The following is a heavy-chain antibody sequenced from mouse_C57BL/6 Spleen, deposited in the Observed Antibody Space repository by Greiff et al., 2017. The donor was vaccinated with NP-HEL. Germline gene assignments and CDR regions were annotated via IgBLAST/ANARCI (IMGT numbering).Heavy chain of an antibody. CDR2: INPNNGGT. Sequence: VQLQQSGPELVKPGASVKISCKASGYTFTDYYMNWVKQSHGKSLEWIGDINPNNGGTSYNQKFKGKATLTVDKSSSTAYMELRSLTSEDSAVYYCARSYYGSHGDYWGQGTTLTVSS. CDR3: ARSYYGSHGDY. D-gene: IGHD1-1*01. J-gene: IGHJ2*01. CDR1: GYTFTDYY. V-gene: IGHV1-26*01.